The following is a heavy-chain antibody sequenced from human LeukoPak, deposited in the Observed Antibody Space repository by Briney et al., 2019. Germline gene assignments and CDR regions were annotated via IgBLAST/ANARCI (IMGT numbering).Heavy chain of an antibody. CDR3: AKTLGPTIFGVATDAFDI. CDR1: GGSISSSSYY. Sequence: SETLSLTCTVSGGSISSSSYYWGWIRQPPGKGLEWIGSIYYSGSTYYNPSLKSRVTISVDTSKNQFSLKLSSVTAADTAVYYCAKTLGPTIFGVATDAFDIWGQGTMVTVSS. J-gene: IGHJ3*02. V-gene: IGHV4-39*07. CDR2: IYYSGST. D-gene: IGHD3-3*01.